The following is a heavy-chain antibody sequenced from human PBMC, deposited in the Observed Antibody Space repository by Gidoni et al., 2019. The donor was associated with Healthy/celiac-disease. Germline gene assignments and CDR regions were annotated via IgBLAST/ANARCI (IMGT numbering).Heavy chain of an antibody. CDR2: IIPIFGTA. V-gene: IGHV1-69*01. D-gene: IGHD3-22*01. CDR1: GGTFSSYA. CDR3: ARDQYYYDSSGSTDYGMDV. Sequence: QVQLVQSGAEVKKPGSSVKVSCKASGGTFSSYAISWVRQAPGQGLEWMGGIIPIFGTANYAQKFQGRVTMTADESTSTAYMELSSLRSEDTAVYYCARDQYYYDSSGSTDYGMDVWGQGTTVTVSS. J-gene: IGHJ6*02.